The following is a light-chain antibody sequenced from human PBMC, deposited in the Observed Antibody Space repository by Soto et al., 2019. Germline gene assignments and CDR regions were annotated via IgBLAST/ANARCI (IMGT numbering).Light chain of an antibody. CDR2: DNN. J-gene: IGLJ3*02. Sequence: QSVLTQPPSVSAAPGQKVTISCSGSRSNIGSNYVSWYQQLPGTAPKFLIYDNNKRPSGIPDRFSGSKSDTSATLVVTGLQTGDEADYYCATWDASLSAVVFGGGTKLTVL. V-gene: IGLV1-51*01. CDR1: RSNIGSNY. CDR3: ATWDASLSAVV.